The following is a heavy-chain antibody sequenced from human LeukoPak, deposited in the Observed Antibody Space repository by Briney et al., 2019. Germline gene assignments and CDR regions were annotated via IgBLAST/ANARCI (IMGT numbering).Heavy chain of an antibody. V-gene: IGHV4-39*01. CDR3: ARHVITGSVVVPAAMVY. CDR1: GGSIGSSSYY. Sequence: SETLSLTCTVSGGSIGSSSYYWGWIRQPPGQGLEWNGSIYYSGSTYYNPSLKSRVTISVDTSKNQFSLMLSSVTAADTAVYYCARHVITGSVVVPAAMVYWGQGTLVTVSS. J-gene: IGHJ4*02. D-gene: IGHD2-2*01. CDR2: IYYSGST.